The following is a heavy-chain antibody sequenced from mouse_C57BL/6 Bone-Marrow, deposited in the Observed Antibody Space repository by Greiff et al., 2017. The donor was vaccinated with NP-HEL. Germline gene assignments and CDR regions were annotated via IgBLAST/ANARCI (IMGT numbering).Heavy chain of an antibody. D-gene: IGHD1-1*01. J-gene: IGHJ2*01. Sequence: EVQLQQSGPVLVKPGASVKMSCKASGYTFTDYYMNWVKQSHGKSLEWIGVINPYNGGTSYNQKLKGKATLTVDKSSSTAYMELNSLTSEDSAVYYCARGDYYGSSYYFDYWGQGTTLTVSS. CDR3: ARGDYYGSSYYFDY. CDR2: INPYNGGT. CDR1: GYTFTDYY. V-gene: IGHV1-19*01.